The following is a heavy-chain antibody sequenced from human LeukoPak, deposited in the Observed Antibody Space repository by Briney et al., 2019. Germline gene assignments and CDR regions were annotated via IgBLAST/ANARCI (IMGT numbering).Heavy chain of an antibody. D-gene: IGHD2/OR15-2a*01. CDR3: ARELKVGNTGYYLDY. Sequence: SETLSLTCTVSGDSISKYYWSWTRQPPGKGLEWIGYIYYSGSTDYNPSLKSRVTMSVDTSKNQFSLKLTSVTAADTALYYCARELKVGNTGYYLDYWGQGTLVTVSP. CDR2: IYYSGST. J-gene: IGHJ4*02. CDR1: GDSISKYY. V-gene: IGHV4-59*01.